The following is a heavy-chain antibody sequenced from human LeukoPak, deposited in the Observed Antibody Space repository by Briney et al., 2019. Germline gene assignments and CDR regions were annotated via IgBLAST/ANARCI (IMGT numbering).Heavy chain of an antibody. CDR2: INPNSGGT. CDR3: ARDNSVGDIAWWFDP. Sequence: ASVKVSCKASGYTFTGYYIHWVRQAPGQGLEWMGWINPNSGGTNYAQKFQGRVTMTRDASISTAYMELRSLKSEDTAVYYCARDNSVGDIAWWFDPWGQGTLVTVSS. J-gene: IGHJ5*02. V-gene: IGHV1-2*02. CDR1: GYTFTGYY. D-gene: IGHD3-10*01.